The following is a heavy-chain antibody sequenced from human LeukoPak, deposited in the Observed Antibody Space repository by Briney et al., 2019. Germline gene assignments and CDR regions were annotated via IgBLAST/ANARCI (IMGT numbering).Heavy chain of an antibody. CDR3: ARDGGVSGYDLLDY. V-gene: IGHV3-7*01. D-gene: IGHD5-12*01. CDR2: INQDGSEK. Sequence: GGSLRLSCAASGFTFSSLWMIWVRQAPGKGLEWVANINQDGSEKYFVDSVKGRFTISRDNAKNSVFLQMNSLTVEDTAVYYCARDGGVSGYDLLDYWGQGTLVTVSS. CDR1: GFTFSSLW. J-gene: IGHJ4*02.